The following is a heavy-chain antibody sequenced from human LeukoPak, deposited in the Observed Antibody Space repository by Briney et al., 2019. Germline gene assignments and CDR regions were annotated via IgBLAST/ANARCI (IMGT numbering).Heavy chain of an antibody. D-gene: IGHD5-24*01. V-gene: IGHV4-39*07. Sequence: SETLSLTCTLSGGSLSSSSDYWGWIRQPPGKGLEWIGRIYYSGSTYYNPSLKSRVTISVDTSKNQFSLKLSSVTAADTAVYYCAREGEMATGDAFDIWGQGTMVTVAS. J-gene: IGHJ3*02. CDR1: GGSLSSSSDY. CDR3: AREGEMATGDAFDI. CDR2: IYYSGST.